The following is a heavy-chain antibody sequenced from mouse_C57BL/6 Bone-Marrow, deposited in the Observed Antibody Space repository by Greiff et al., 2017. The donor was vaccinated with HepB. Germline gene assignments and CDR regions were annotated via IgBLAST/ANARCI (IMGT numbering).Heavy chain of an antibody. CDR2: IDPETGGT. V-gene: IGHV1-15*01. CDR1: GYTFTDYE. J-gene: IGHJ1*03. Sequence: QVQLQQSGAELVRPGASVTLSCKASGYTFTDYEMHWVKQTPVHGLEWIGAIDPETGGTAYNQKFKGKAILTADKSSSTAYMELRSLTSKDSAVYYCTKYTDRYFDVWGTGTTVTVSS. D-gene: IGHD1-3*01. CDR3: TKYTDRYFDV.